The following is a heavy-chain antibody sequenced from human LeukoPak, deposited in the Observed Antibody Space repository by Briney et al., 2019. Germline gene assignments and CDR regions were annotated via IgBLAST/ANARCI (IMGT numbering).Heavy chain of an antibody. CDR3: ARARLLRIYDYVWGSSLDY. D-gene: IGHD3-16*01. CDR1: GGTFSSYA. CDR2: IIPIFGTA. V-gene: IGHV1-69*13. Sequence: SVKVSCKASGGTFSSYAISWVRQAPGQGLEWMGGIIPIFGTANYAQKFQGRVTITADESTSTAYMELSSLRSEDTAVYYCARARLLRIYDYVWGSSLDYWGQGTLVTVSS. J-gene: IGHJ4*02.